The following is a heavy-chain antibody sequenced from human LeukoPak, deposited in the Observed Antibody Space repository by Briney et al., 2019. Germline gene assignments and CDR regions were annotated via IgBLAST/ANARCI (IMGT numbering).Heavy chain of an antibody. D-gene: IGHD5-24*01. CDR1: GFSFGDYA. Sequence: GGSLRLSCTASGFSFGDYAMSWFRQAPGKGLEWVGFIRSKAYGGTTEYAASVKGRFTISRDDSKSIAYLQMNSLKTEDTAVYYCTRDQTPRDGYNYVDYWGQGTLVTVSS. V-gene: IGHV3-49*03. J-gene: IGHJ4*02. CDR3: TRDQTPRDGYNYVDY. CDR2: IRSKAYGGTT.